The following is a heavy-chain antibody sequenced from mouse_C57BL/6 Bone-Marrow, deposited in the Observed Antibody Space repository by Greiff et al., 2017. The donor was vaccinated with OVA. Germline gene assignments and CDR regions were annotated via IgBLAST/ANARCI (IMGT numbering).Heavy chain of an antibody. CDR3: ARGGLYDGYWYFDV. Sequence: EVQLVESEGGLVQPGSSMKLSCTASGFTFSDYYMAWVRQVPEKGLEWVGNINYDGSSTYYLDSLKSRFIISRDNAKNILYLQMSSLKSEDTATYYCARGGLYDGYWYFDVWGTGTTVTVSS. J-gene: IGHJ1*03. CDR2: INYDGSST. CDR1: GFTFSDYY. V-gene: IGHV5-16*01. D-gene: IGHD2-3*01.